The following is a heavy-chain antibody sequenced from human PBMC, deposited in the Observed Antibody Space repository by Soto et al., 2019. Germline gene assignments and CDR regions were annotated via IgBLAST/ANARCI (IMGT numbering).Heavy chain of an antibody. Sequence: QVQLVESGGGVVQPGRSLRLSCAASGFTFSSYGMHWVRQAPGKGLEWVAVIWYDGSNKYYADSVKGRFTISRDNSKNTLYLQMNSVRAEDTAVYYCARRVEAPYSSSGGYMDVWGKGTTVTVSS. CDR3: ARRVEAPYSSSGGYMDV. CDR1: GFTFSSYG. V-gene: IGHV3-33*01. CDR2: IWYDGSNK. D-gene: IGHD6-6*01. J-gene: IGHJ6*03.